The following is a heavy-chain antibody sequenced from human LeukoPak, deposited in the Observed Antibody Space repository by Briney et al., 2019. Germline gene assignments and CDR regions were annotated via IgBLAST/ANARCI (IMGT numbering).Heavy chain of an antibody. CDR2: ISSSSSYI. D-gene: IGHD2-21*02. CDR3: AKDYIVVVTANDAFDI. CDR1: GFTFSSYA. J-gene: IGHJ3*02. V-gene: IGHV3-23*01. Sequence: GGSLRLSCAASGFTFSSYAMSWVRQAPGKGLEWVSSISSSSSYIYYADSVKGRFTISRDNSKNTLYLQMNSLRAEDTAVYYCAKDYIVVVTANDAFDIWGQGTMVTVSS.